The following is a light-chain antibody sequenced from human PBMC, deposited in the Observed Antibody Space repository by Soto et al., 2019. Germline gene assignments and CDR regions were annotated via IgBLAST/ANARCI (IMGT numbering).Light chain of an antibody. V-gene: IGKV3-20*01. J-gene: IGKJ5*01. CDR1: QSVSNSF. Sequence: EIVLTQSPGTLSLSPGESATLSCRASQSVSNSFLAWYQQKPDQAPRLLIYGASRRATGIPDRLSGSGSGTNFALTISGLEPEDFAVYYCHQYGTSPRTFGQGTRLEIK. CDR2: GAS. CDR3: HQYGTSPRT.